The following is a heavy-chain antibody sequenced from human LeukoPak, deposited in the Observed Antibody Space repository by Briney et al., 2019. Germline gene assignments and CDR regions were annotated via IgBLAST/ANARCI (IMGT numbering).Heavy chain of an antibody. D-gene: IGHD1-26*01. V-gene: IGHV4-31*03. Sequence: SETLPLTCTVSGGSISSGGYYWSWIRQHPGKGLEWIGYIYYSGSTYYNPSLKSRVTISVDTSKNQFSLKLSSVTAADTAVYYCARTPWGLNYFDYWGQGTLVTVSS. CDR3: ARTPWGLNYFDY. J-gene: IGHJ4*02. CDR1: GGSISSGGYY. CDR2: IYYSGST.